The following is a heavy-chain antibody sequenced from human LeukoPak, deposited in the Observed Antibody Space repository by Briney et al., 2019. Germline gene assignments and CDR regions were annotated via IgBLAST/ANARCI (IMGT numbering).Heavy chain of an antibody. CDR3: AKDRGSSGYHIDY. V-gene: IGHV3-23*01. J-gene: IGHJ4*02. Sequence: GGSLRLSCAASGFTFSSYAMSWVRQAPGKGLEWVSAITGSGTYYADSVKGRFTISRDNSKNTLYLQMNSLRAEDTAVYYCAKDRGSSGYHIDYWGQGTLVTVSS. CDR2: ITGSGT. CDR1: GFTFSSYA. D-gene: IGHD3-22*01.